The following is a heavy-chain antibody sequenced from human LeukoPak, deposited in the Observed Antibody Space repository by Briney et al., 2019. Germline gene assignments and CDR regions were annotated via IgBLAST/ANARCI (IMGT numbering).Heavy chain of an antibody. CDR3: ARARTKVTRYYYGMDV. Sequence: SVKVSCKASGGTFSSYAISWVRQAPGQGLEWMGGIIPIFGTANYAQKFQGRVTITADESTSTAYMELSSLRSEDTAVYYCARARTKVTRYYYGMDVWGQGTTVTVSS. J-gene: IGHJ6*02. D-gene: IGHD5-18*01. CDR1: GGTFSSYA. CDR2: IIPIFGTA. V-gene: IGHV1-69*13.